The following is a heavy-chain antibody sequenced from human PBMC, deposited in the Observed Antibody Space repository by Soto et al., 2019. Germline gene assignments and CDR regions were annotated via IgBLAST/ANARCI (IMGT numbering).Heavy chain of an antibody. CDR1: GFTFNSYA. V-gene: IGHV3-64*04. CDR2: ISSYGADT. Sequence: PGGSLRLSCSASGFTFNSYAMHWFRQAPRKGLEFVSAISSYGADTYYADSVKGRFAISRDTSITTAYMELSRLRSDDTAGYYCARNYYDSSDRDYLDYWGQGTPVTVSS. D-gene: IGHD3-22*01. J-gene: IGHJ4*02. CDR3: ARNYYDSSDRDYLDY.